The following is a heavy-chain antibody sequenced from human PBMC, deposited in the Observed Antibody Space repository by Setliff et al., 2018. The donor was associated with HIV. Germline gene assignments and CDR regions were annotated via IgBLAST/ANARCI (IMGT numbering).Heavy chain of an antibody. Sequence: GGSLRLSCAASGFTFSSYGMHWVRQAPGKGLEWVAVIWYDGSNKYYADSVKGRFTISRDNSKNTLYLQMNSRRAEDTAVYYCAKDRWGGKPYYFDYWGQGTLVTVSS. CDR3: AKDRWGGKPYYFDY. V-gene: IGHV3-33*06. CDR2: IWYDGSNK. D-gene: IGHD7-27*01. CDR1: GFTFSSYG. J-gene: IGHJ4*02.